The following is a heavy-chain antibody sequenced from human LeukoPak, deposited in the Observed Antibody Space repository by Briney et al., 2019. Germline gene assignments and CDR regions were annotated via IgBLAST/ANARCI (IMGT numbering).Heavy chain of an antibody. CDR3: ARLALPIAVAGTHHYYYYYYYMDV. J-gene: IGHJ6*03. V-gene: IGHV4-39*01. Sequence: SETLSLTCAVSGGSISRSSSYWGWIRQPPGKGLEWIGSIYYSGSTYYNPSLKSRVTISVDTSKNQFSLKLSSVTAADTAVYYCARLALPIAVAGTHHYYYYYYYMDVWGKGTTVTVSS. CDR1: GGSISRSSSY. CDR2: IYYSGST. D-gene: IGHD6-19*01.